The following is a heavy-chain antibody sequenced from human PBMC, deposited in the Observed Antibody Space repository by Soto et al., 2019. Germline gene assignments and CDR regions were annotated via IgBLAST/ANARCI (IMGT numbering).Heavy chain of an antibody. J-gene: IGHJ4*02. CDR2: IYHSGST. V-gene: IGHV4-4*02. Sequence: QVQLQESGPGLVKPSGTLSLTCAVSGGSISSSNWWSWVRQPPGKGLEWIGEIYHSGSTNYNPSPXXXVXXSVDKSKNQFSLKLSSVTAADTAVYYCARAAMGGSSWPFDYWGQGTLVTVSS. CDR3: ARAAMGGSSWPFDY. CDR1: GGSISSSNW. D-gene: IGHD6-13*01.